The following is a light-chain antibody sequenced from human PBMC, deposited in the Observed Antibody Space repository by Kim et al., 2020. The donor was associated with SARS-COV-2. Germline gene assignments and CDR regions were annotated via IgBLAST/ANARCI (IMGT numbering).Light chain of an antibody. CDR2: AAS. CDR1: QGISNY. J-gene: IGKJ5*01. CDR3: QKYNSALSIT. V-gene: IGKV1-27*01. Sequence: DIQMTQSPSSLSASVGDRVTIICRASQGISNYLAWYQQKPGKVPKLLIYAASTLQSGVPSRFSGSGSGTDFTLTISSLQPEDVATYYCQKYNSALSITFGQGTRLEIK.